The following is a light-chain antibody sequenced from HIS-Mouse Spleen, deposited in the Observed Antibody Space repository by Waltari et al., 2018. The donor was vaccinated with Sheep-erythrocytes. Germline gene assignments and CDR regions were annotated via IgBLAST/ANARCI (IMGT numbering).Light chain of an antibody. CDR3: QQYDNLLT. CDR1: QDISNS. V-gene: IGKV1-33*01. J-gene: IGKJ4*01. CDR2: DAS. Sequence: DIQMTQSPSSLSASVGDRVTITCQASQDISNSLNWYQQKPGKAPKLLIYDASNLDTGVPSRFSGSGPGTDFTFTISSLQPEDIATYYCQQYDNLLTFGGGTKVEIK.